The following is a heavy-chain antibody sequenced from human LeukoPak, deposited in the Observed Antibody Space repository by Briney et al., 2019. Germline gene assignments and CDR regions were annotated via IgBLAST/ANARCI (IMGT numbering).Heavy chain of an antibody. Sequence: GGSLRLSCAASGFSFSNYGMHWVRQAPGKGLEWVAYIRYDGRNKYYADSVKGRFTISRDNAKNSLYLQMNSLRAEDTAVYYCARDRRYYYDSSGPFDYWGQGTLVTVSS. J-gene: IGHJ4*02. V-gene: IGHV3-30*02. CDR1: GFSFSNYG. CDR2: IRYDGRNK. CDR3: ARDRRYYYDSSGPFDY. D-gene: IGHD3-22*01.